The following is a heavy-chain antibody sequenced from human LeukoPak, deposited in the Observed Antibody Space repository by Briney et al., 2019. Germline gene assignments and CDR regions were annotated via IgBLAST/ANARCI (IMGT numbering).Heavy chain of an antibody. D-gene: IGHD3-10*01. Sequence: GGSLRLSCAASRLIFSSYWMHWVRQAPGKGLLWVSPINSDGSSTIYADSVKGLFTTPRDYAKNTVYPQMNGLRVDDTAVYYCAGHYGSGRYHYYYMDVWGRGTTVTVSS. J-gene: IGHJ6*03. CDR2: INSDGSST. V-gene: IGHV3-74*01. CDR1: RLIFSSYW. CDR3: AGHYGSGRYHYYYMDV.